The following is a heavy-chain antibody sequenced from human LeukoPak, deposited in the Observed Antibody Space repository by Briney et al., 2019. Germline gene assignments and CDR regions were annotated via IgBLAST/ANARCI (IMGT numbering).Heavy chain of an antibody. D-gene: IGHD3-10*01. CDR2: IYHSGST. Sequence: SETLSLTCTVSGGSISSYYWSWIRQPPGKGLEWIGYIYHSGSTNYNPSLKSRVTISVDTSKNQFSLKLSSVTAADTAVYYCARDRGSGSWETDYWGQGTLVTVSS. CDR1: GGSISSYY. CDR3: ARDRGSGSWETDY. V-gene: IGHV4-59*01. J-gene: IGHJ4*02.